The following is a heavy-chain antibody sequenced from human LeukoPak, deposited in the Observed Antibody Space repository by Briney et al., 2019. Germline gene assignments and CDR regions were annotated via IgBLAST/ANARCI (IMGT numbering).Heavy chain of an antibody. D-gene: IGHD3-3*01. J-gene: IGHJ4*02. CDR1: GFLLPASGGG. Sequence: KGSGATLVNLAETLTLTCSFSGFLLPASGGGVAWVRQPPGMALEWLAHIYWNDDKHYNPSLRNRLTITKDTSKNLVVLTMTNMDPVDTGSYFCAHITSGHYFPFPDYWGQGTLLTVSS. V-gene: IGHV2-5*01. CDR2: IYWNDDK. CDR3: AHITSGHYFPFPDY.